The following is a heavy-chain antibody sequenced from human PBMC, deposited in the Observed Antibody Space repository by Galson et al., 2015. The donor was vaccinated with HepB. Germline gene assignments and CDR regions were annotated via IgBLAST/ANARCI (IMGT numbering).Heavy chain of an antibody. Sequence: SVKVSCKASGYTFTGYYMHWVRQAPGQGLEWMGRINPNSGGTNYAQKFQGRVTMTRDTSISTAYMELSRLRSDDTIVYYCARSPYSSGWTYYFDLWGRGTLVTVSS. CDR2: INPNSGGT. J-gene: IGHJ2*01. CDR3: ARSPYSSGWTYYFDL. V-gene: IGHV1-2*05. CDR1: GYTFTGYY. D-gene: IGHD6-19*01.